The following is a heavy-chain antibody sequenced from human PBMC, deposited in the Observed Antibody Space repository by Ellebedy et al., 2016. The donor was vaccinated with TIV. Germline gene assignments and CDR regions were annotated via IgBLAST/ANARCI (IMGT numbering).Heavy chain of an antibody. D-gene: IGHD3-9*01. V-gene: IGHV1-8*01. J-gene: IGHJ4*02. CDR2: MNPNSGNT. CDR1: GYTXXRYD. CDR3: ARGSVYDMGGV. Sequence: AASVKVSCKASGYTXXRYDITSVRPXTGQGLEWMGWMNPNSGNTGYAQKFQGRVTMTRNTSISTAYMELSSLRSEDTAVYYCARGSVYDMGGVWGQGTLVTVSS.